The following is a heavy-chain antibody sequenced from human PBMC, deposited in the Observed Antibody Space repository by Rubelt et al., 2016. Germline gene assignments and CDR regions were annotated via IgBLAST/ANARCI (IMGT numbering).Heavy chain of an antibody. CDR2: INHSGST. V-gene: IGHV4-34*01. J-gene: IGHJ6*02. CDR1: GGSFSGYY. Sequence: QVQLQESGPGLVKPSETLSLTCAVYGGSFSGYYWSWIRQPPGKGLEWIGEINHSGSTNYNPSLKSRVTISVDTSKNQFSLKLSSVTAADTAVYYCARGNYYYGMDVWGQGTTVTVSS. CDR3: ARGNYYYGMDV.